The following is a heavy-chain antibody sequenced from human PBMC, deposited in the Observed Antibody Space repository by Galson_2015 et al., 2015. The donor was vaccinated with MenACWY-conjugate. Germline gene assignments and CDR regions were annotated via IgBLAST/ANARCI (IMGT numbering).Heavy chain of an antibody. Sequence: SLRLSCAASGFTFSSSWMHWVRQAPGKGLVWVSYINSDGSTTTCADSVNGRFIISRDNAKNTLYLQMNSLRAEDTAVYYRARDRSYSLDVWGQGTTVTVSS. V-gene: IGHV3-74*01. J-gene: IGHJ6*02. CDR2: INSDGSTT. CDR1: GFTFSSSW. D-gene: IGHD3-16*02. CDR3: ARDRSYSLDV.